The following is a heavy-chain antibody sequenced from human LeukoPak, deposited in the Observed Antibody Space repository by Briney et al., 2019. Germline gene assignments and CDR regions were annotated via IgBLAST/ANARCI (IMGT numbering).Heavy chain of an antibody. CDR2: IIPIFGTA. Sequence: SVKVSCKASGGTFSSYAISWVRQAPGQGLEWMGGIIPIFGTANYAQKFQGRVTITADESTSTAYMELSRLRSEETAVYYCARYPAYCSSTSCYRKYYYYGMYVLGQGTTVTVSS. CDR3: ARYPAYCSSTSCYRKYYYYGMYV. J-gene: IGHJ6*02. D-gene: IGHD2-2*01. CDR1: GGTFSSYA. V-gene: IGHV1-69*01.